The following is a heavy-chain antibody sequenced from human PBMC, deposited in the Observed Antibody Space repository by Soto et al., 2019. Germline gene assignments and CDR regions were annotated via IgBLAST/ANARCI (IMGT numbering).Heavy chain of an antibody. CDR3: ARIAVAGTWWFDP. J-gene: IGHJ5*02. CDR2: MNPQTGHT. D-gene: IGHD6-19*01. Sequence: QVQLVQSGAEVKKPGASLKVSCRSSGYTFTNYDVNWVRQAPGQGLEWKGWMNPQTGHTGYAQKFQDRVTMTRDTSISTSYMELTSLTSEDAAVYYCARIAVAGTWWFDPWGQGTLVTVSS. CDR1: GYTFTNYD. V-gene: IGHV1-8*01.